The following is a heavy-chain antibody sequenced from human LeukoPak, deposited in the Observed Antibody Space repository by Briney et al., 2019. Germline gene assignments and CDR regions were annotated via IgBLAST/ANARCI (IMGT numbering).Heavy chain of an antibody. CDR1: GFTFDDYA. J-gene: IGHJ4*02. CDR2: ISWNSGSI. V-gene: IGHV3-9*01. CDR3: AKDRAEGLQGLDY. D-gene: IGHD4-11*01. Sequence: GGSLRLSCAASGFTFDDYAMHWVRQAPGKGLEWVSGISWNSGSIGYADSVKGRFTISRDNAKNSLYLQMNSLRAEDTAVYYCAKDRAEGLQGLDYWGQGTLVTVSS.